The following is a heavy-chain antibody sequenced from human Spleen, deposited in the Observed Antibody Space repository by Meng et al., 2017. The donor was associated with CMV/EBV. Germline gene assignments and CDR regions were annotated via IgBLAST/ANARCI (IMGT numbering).Heavy chain of an antibody. CDR2: INGDGRIT. CDR3: ARVVAARRDDALDI. J-gene: IGHJ3*02. D-gene: IGHD2-15*01. CDR1: GFTFDIYW. Sequence: GESLKISCAASGFTFDIYWINWVRQAPGKGLEWVSHINGDGRITTYAESVEGRFTISRDNAENTVYLQMNGLRDEDTAVYYRARVVAARRDDALDIWGQGTTVTVSS. V-gene: IGHV3-74*01.